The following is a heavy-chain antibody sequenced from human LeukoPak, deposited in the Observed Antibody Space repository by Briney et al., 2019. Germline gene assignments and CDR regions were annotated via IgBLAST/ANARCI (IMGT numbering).Heavy chain of an antibody. D-gene: IGHD6-19*01. CDR2: ISSSSSTI. V-gene: IGHV3-48*04. CDR1: GFTFSSYS. J-gene: IGHJ4*02. Sequence: GGSLRLSCAASGFTFSSYSMNWVRQAPGKGLEWVSYISSSSSTIYYADSVKGRFTISRDNAKNSLYLQMNSLRAEDTAVYYCAREGYSSGWYQREVDYWGQGTLVTVSS. CDR3: AREGYSSGWYQREVDY.